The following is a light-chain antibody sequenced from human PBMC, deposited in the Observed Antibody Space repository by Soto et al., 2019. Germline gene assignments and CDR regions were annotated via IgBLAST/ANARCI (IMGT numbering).Light chain of an antibody. CDR3: QQDSSWPLN. CDR1: QDIRSS. V-gene: IGKV3-15*01. CDR2: GAS. J-gene: IGKJ4*01. Sequence: EIVMTQSPATLSVSPGERVTLSCRASQDIRSSLAWYQQKPGQAPRLLIYGASIRATGVPATFSGSGSGTEFTLSTSRLQSEHLGVYSCQQDSSWPLNFGGGTKVDIK.